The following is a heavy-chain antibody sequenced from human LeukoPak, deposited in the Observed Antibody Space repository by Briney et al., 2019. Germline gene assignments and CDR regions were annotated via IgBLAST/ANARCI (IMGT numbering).Heavy chain of an antibody. J-gene: IGHJ3*01. CDR3: VRDLDYDSNPSDAFDV. CDR1: GGSKSGYY. D-gene: IGHD3-22*01. Sequence: SETLSLTCTVSGGSKSGYYWSWIRQPPGKGLEWIGYISNSESTNYNPSLKSRVSISLDRFRSQFSLTLSSVTAADTAVYYCVRDLDYDSNPSDAFDVWGQGTMATVSS. CDR2: ISNSEST. V-gene: IGHV4-59*01.